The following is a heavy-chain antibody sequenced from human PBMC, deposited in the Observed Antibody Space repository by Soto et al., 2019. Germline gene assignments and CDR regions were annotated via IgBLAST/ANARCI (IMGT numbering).Heavy chain of an antibody. CDR3: AKDSYGGNPYYYYGMAV. V-gene: IGHV3-43*01. CDR2: ISWDGGST. Sequence: GGSLRLSCAASGFTFDDYTMHWVRQAPGKGLEWVSLISWDGGSTYYADSAKGRFTISRDNSINSLYLQMNSLRTEDTALYYCAKDSYGGNPYYYYGMAVWGQGTTVTVSS. CDR1: GFTFDDYT. D-gene: IGHD2-15*01. J-gene: IGHJ6*02.